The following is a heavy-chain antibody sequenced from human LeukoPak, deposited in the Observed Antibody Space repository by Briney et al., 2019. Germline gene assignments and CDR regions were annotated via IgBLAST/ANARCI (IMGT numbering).Heavy chain of an antibody. CDR3: ARRALGYSSSWYGMDV. J-gene: IGHJ6*02. CDR1: GGSISSGDYY. V-gene: IGHV4-30-4*01. Sequence: SSQTLSLTCTVSGGSISSGDYYWSWIRQPPGKGLEWIGYIYYSGSTNYNPSLKSRVTISVDTSKNQFSLKLSSVTAADTAVYYCARRALGYSSSWYGMDVWGQGTTVTVSS. D-gene: IGHD6-13*01. CDR2: IYYSGST.